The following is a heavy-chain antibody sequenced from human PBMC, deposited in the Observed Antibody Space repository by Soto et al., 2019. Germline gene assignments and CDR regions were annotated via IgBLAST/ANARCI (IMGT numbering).Heavy chain of an antibody. Sequence: GGSLILSCAASGFIFKNYVMNWVRQTPGKGLEWVSGITGSGDTTYYADSVKGRFTISRDNSKSTLYLQMNSLRAEDTAVYYCARGGYCSGGSFFAIEIGGKGKMVTV. D-gene: IGHD2-15*01. CDR3: ARGGYCSGGSFFAIEI. J-gene: IGHJ3*02. V-gene: IGHV3-23*01. CDR1: GFIFKNYV. CDR2: ITGSGDTT.